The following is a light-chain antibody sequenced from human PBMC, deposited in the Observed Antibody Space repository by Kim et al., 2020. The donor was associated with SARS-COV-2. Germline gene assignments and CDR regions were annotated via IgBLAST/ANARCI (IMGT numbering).Light chain of an antibody. J-gene: IGLJ1*01. CDR1: KLGDKY. V-gene: IGLV3-1*01. Sequence: SVSPGQTACITCSGDKLGDKYAFWYQQKPGQSPVLVIYQDSKRPSGIPERFSGSNSGNTATLTISGTQAMDEADYYCQAWDSRTYVFGTGTKVT. CDR2: QDS. CDR3: QAWDSRTYV.